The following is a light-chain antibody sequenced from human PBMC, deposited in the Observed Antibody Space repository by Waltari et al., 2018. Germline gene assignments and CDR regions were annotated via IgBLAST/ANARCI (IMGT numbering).Light chain of an antibody. CDR2: DAS. CDR1: QTVSTY. V-gene: IGKV3-11*01. CDR3: HQYNNGPPYN. Sequence: IVLTQSPATLSLSPGERATLSCRASQTVSTYLAWFQQKPGQAPRLLIYDASNRAPGTPARFSGSGSGTDFSLTISSLEPEDFAVYYCHQYNNGPPYNFGQGTKLEI. J-gene: IGKJ2*01.